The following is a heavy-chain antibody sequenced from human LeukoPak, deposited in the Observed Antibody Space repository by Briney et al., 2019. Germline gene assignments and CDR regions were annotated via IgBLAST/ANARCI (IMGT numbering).Heavy chain of an antibody. CDR2: ISQDQITK. CDR1: GFSFSDSW. CDR3: ARDPEWGALDY. V-gene: IGHV3-7*03. Sequence: GGSLRLSCAASGFSFSDSWMGWVRPTPEKGLEWVAKISQDQITKYYLGSVNGRFTVSRDNAKNSLFLQMNSLRAEDTAVYFCARDPEWGALDYWGQGTPVTVSS. D-gene: IGHD1-26*01. J-gene: IGHJ4*02.